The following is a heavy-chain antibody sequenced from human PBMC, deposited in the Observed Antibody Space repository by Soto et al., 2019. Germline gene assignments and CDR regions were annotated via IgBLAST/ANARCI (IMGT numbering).Heavy chain of an antibody. J-gene: IGHJ4*02. Sequence: QVQLVQSGGEVTEPGASVKLSCKTSGYTFSTYGVAWVRQAPGQGLEWMGWTVATSGSIIYAQKFQGRVTVTTDRSASTGYLELRSLTSDDTALYYCGRGAGDGSGSRHFDNWGQGTPVTVSS. D-gene: IGHD3-10*01. CDR2: TVATSGSI. CDR1: GYTFSTYG. CDR3: GRGAGDGSGSRHFDN. V-gene: IGHV1-18*01.